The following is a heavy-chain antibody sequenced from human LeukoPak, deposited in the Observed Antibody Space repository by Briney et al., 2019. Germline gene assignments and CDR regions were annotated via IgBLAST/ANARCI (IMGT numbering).Heavy chain of an antibody. Sequence: SETLSLTCTVSGYFISSGYYWGWIQQPPGKGLEWTGSIYHSGGTYYNPSLKSRVTISVDTSKNQFSLKLSSVTAADTAVYYCARSPNSSSWYYYWYFDLWGRGTLVTVSS. J-gene: IGHJ2*01. CDR3: ARSPNSSSWYYYWYFDL. CDR1: GYFISSGYY. V-gene: IGHV4-38-2*02. D-gene: IGHD6-13*01. CDR2: IYHSGGT.